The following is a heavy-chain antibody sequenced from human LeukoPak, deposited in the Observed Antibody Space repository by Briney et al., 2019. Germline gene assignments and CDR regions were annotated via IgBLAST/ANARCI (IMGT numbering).Heavy chain of an antibody. V-gene: IGHV4-61*02. Sequence: SETLSLTCTVSGASINRGSYYWTWIRQPAGKGLEWIGRIYTGGSTNYNPSLKSRVTISVDTSKNRFSLKLTSVTAADTAVYYCARQTGSGLFILPGGQGTLVTVSS. CDR3: ARQTGSGLFILP. CDR2: IYTGGST. D-gene: IGHD3/OR15-3a*01. J-gene: IGHJ4*02. CDR1: GASINRGSYY.